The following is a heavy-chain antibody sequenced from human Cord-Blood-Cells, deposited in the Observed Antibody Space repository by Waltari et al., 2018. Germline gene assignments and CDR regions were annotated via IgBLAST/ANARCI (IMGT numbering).Heavy chain of an antibody. CDR1: GYTFTGYY. J-gene: IGHJ6*02. D-gene: IGHD6-6*01. V-gene: IGHV1-2*04. CDR2: INPNSGGT. Sequence: QVQLVQSGAEVKKPGASVKVSCKASGYTFTGYYMHWVRQAPGQGLEWMGWINPNSGGTNYAQKFQGWVTMTRDTSISTAYMELSRLRSDDTAVYYCAREAAGPYSSSSGRIYYYGMDVWGQGTTVTVSS. CDR3: AREAAGPYSSSSGRIYYYGMDV.